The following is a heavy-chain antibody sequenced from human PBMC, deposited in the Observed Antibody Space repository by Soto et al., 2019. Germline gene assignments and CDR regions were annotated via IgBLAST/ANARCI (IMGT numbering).Heavy chain of an antibody. V-gene: IGHV1-3*01. Sequence: GASVKVSCKASGYTFPNHAVHWVRQAPGQRLEWKGWINAGNGKKRFSQNLQSRITITRDTSARTVYKEMSNLRTEDTAVYYFARGHLAVVPVASWFYYMDVWGKGTTVTVSS. CDR3: ARGHLAVVPVASWFYYMDV. D-gene: IGHD2-2*01. J-gene: IGHJ6*03. CDR2: INAGNGKK. CDR1: GYTFPNHA.